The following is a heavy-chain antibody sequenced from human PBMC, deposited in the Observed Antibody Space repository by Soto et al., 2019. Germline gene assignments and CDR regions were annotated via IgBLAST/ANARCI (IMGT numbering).Heavy chain of an antibody. Sequence: PGGSLRLSCAASGFTFSSYWMSWVRQAPGKGLEWVANIKQDGSEKYYVNSVKGRFTISRDNAKNSLYLQMNSLRAEDTAVYYCSIALKRICSSNRCELWSGWRVDYDGMDVWGQGTTVTVSS. J-gene: IGHJ6*02. D-gene: IGHD2-2*01. CDR3: SIALKRICSSNRCELWSGWRVDYDGMDV. CDR1: GFTFSSYW. CDR2: IKQDGSEK. V-gene: IGHV3-7*03.